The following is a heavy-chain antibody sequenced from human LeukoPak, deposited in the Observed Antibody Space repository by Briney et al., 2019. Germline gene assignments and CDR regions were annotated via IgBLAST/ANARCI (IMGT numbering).Heavy chain of an antibody. Sequence: GGSLRLSCAASGFTFDDYGMSWVRQAPGKGLEWVSGIDRNGDSTGYADSVEGRFTISRDNSKNTLYLQMNSLRAEDTAVYYCARVAGSYYVYSDYWGQGTLVTVSS. D-gene: IGHD1-26*01. CDR3: ARVAGSYYVYSDY. CDR1: GFTFDDYG. J-gene: IGHJ4*02. CDR2: IDRNGDST. V-gene: IGHV3-20*04.